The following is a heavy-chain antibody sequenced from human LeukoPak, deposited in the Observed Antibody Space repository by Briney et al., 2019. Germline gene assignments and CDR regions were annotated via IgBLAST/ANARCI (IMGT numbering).Heavy chain of an antibody. CDR1: GGSISSYY. CDR3: ARVSHYYDSSGYYYVRAFDI. Sequence: SETLSLTCTVSGGSISSYYWSWIRQPAGKGLEWIGRISTSGSTNYNPSLKSRVTMSVDTSNNQFSPKLSSVTAADTAVYYCARVSHYYDSSGYYYVRAFDIWGQGTMVTVSS. CDR2: ISTSGST. V-gene: IGHV4-4*07. J-gene: IGHJ3*02. D-gene: IGHD3-22*01.